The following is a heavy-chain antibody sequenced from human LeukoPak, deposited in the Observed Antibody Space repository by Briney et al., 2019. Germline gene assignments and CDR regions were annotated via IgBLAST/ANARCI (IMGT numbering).Heavy chain of an antibody. CDR2: IYNSGST. CDR3: ARVSQLLFSWSGDYYYMDV. V-gene: IGHV4-30-4*07. CDR1: GDSISSGGYS. D-gene: IGHD2-2*01. J-gene: IGHJ6*03. Sequence: KPSQTLSLTCAVSGDSISSGGYSWNWIRQPPGKRLEWIGYIYNSGSTSYYPSLKSRVTISVDTSKNQFSLKLTSVTAADTAVYYCARVSQLLFSWSGDYYYMDVWGKGTTVTVSS.